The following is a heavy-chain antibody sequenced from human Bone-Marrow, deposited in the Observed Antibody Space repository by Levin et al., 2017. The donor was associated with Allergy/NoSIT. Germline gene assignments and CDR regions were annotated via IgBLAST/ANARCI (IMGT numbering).Heavy chain of an antibody. Sequence: PSETLSLTCSVSGDSLTSGSYFWNWIRQPAGKGLEWIGRSYGSGSPNYNPSLGSRVSISVDTSKNQFSLRLTSATAADTAVYFCAREPVSGNYYHYYHYYMDVWGEGTSVTVSS. CDR3: AREPVSGNYYHYYHYYMDV. D-gene: IGHD3-10*01. V-gene: IGHV4-61*02. J-gene: IGHJ6*03. CDR2: SYGSGSP. CDR1: GDSLTSGSYF.